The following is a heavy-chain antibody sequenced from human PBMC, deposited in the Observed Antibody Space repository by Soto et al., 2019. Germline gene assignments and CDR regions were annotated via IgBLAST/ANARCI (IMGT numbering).Heavy chain of an antibody. CDR3: VRPRPSGENYGMDV. CDR2: LYTEGTT. J-gene: IGHJ6*02. CDR1: GLTVSHNY. Sequence: SGGSLRLSCVACGLTVSHNYMAWVRQAPEMGLEWVSILYTEGTTYYADSVKGRFTISRDSSKNTLFLQMDSLRAEDTAVYYCVRPRPSGENYGMDVWGQGTTVTVSS. D-gene: IGHD3-16*01. V-gene: IGHV3-53*01.